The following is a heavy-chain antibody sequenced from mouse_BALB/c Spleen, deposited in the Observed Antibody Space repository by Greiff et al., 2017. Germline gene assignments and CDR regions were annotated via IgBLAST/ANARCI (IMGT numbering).Heavy chain of an antibody. J-gene: IGHJ4*01. CDR2: IDPETGGT. V-gene: IGHV1-15*01. D-gene: IGHD2-2*01. CDR1: GYTFTDYE. Sequence: VKLMESGAELVRPGASVTLSCKASGYTFTDYEMHWVKQTPVHGLEWIGAIDPETGGTAYNQKFKGKATLTADKSSSTAYMELRSLTSEDSAVYYCTSGYDGYYAMDYWGQGTSVTVSS. CDR3: TSGYDGYYAMDY.